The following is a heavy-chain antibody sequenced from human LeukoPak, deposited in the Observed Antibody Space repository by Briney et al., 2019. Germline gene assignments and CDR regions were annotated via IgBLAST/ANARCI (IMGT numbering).Heavy chain of an antibody. D-gene: IGHD2-2*02. CDR2: MNPNSGNT. J-gene: IGHJ4*02. CDR1: GYTFTSYD. CDR3: ARDVCSSTSCYTYFDY. V-gene: IGHV1-8*01. Sequence: ASVKVSCKASGYTFTSYDVNWVRQATGQGLEWMGWMNPNSGNTGYAQRFQGRVTMTRNTSISTAYMELSSLRSEDTAVYYCARDVCSSTSCYTYFDYWGQGTLVTVSS.